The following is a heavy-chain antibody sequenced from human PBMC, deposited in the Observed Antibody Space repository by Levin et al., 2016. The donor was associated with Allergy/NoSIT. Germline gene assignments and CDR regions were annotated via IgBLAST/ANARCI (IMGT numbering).Heavy chain of an antibody. D-gene: IGHD2-2*02. V-gene: IGHV3-49*03. CDR1: GFTFGDYA. Sequence: GGSLRLSCTASGFTFGDYAMSWFRQAPGKGLEWVGFIRSKAYGGTTEYAASVKGRFTISRDDSKSIAYLQMNSLKTEDTAVYYCTRVYCSSTSCYTVFDYWGQGTLVTVSS. J-gene: IGHJ4*02. CDR2: IRSKAYGGTT. CDR3: TRVYCSSTSCYTVFDY.